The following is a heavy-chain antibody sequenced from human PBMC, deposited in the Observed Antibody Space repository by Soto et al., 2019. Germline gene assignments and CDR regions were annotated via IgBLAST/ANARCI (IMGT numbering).Heavy chain of an antibody. J-gene: IGHJ4*02. CDR2: IYYSGST. Sequence: PSETLSLTCTVSGGSISSSSYYRGLIRQPPGKGLEWIGSIYYSGSTYYNPSLKSRVTISVDTSKNQFSLKLSSVTAADTAVYYCAGNIIVATIRPFDYWGQGTLVTVSS. CDR3: AGNIIVATIRPFDY. V-gene: IGHV4-39*01. CDR1: GGSISSSSYY. D-gene: IGHD5-12*01.